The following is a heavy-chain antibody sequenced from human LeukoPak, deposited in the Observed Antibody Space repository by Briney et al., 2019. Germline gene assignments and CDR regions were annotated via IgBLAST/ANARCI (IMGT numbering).Heavy chain of an antibody. V-gene: IGHV3-9*01. CDR1: GFTFDDYA. CDR2: ISWNSGSI. CDR3: AKAKYSSSWYGGAFDI. Sequence: GGSLRLSCAASGFTFDDYAMHWVRQAPGKGLEWVSGISWNSGSIGYADPVKGRFTISRDNAKNSLYLQMNSLRAEDTALYYCAKAKYSSSWYGGAFDIWGQGTMVTVSS. J-gene: IGHJ3*02. D-gene: IGHD6-13*01.